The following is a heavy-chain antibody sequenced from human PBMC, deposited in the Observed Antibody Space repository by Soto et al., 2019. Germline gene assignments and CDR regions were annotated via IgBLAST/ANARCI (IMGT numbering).Heavy chain of an antibody. D-gene: IGHD6-6*01. Sequence: GGSLRLSCAASGFTFSSYSMNWVRQAPGKGLEWVSSISSSSSYIYYADSVKGRFTISRDTAKNSLYRQMNSLRAEYTSVYSCARHRCSSSEYFHHWGQGALVTVSS. J-gene: IGHJ1*01. CDR1: GFTFSSYS. CDR2: ISSSSSYI. V-gene: IGHV3-21*01. CDR3: ARHRCSSSEYFHH.